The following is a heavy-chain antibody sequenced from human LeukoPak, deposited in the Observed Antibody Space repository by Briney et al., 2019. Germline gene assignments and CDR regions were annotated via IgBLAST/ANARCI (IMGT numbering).Heavy chain of an antibody. CDR2: INPNSGST. J-gene: IGHJ6*03. D-gene: IGHD3-10*01. CDR1: GYTFTGYY. CDR3: ARGPSITMVRGGQWYYYMDV. Sequence: GASVKVSCKASGYTFTGYYMHWVRQAPGQGLEWMGWINPNSGSTNYAQKFQGRVTMTRDTSTSTVYMELSSLRSEDTAVYYCARGPSITMVRGGQWYYYMDVWGKGTTVTISS. V-gene: IGHV1-2*02.